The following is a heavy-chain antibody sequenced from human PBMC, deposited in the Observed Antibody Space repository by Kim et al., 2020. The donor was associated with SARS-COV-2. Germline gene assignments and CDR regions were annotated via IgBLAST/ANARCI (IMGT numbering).Heavy chain of an antibody. CDR3: ARGWSGYYYAFDI. V-gene: IGHV3-74*01. J-gene: IGHJ3*02. D-gene: IGHD3-3*01. Sequence: YADSGKGRFTISRDNAKNTLYLQMNSLRAEDKAVYYCARGWSGYYYAFDIWGQGTMVTVSS.